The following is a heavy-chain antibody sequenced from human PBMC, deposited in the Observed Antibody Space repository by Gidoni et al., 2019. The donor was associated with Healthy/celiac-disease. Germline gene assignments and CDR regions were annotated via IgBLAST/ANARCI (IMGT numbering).Heavy chain of an antibody. CDR2: IWYDGSNK. CDR1: GFTFSDYG. J-gene: IGHJ4*02. Sequence: QVQLVESGGGVVQPGRSLRLSCAASGFTFSDYGMHWVRQTPGKGLEWVAVIWYDGSNKYYADSVKGRFTISRDNSKNTLYLQMNSLRAKDTAVYYCARAVCGGDCYEVDYWGQGTLVTVSS. CDR3: ARAVCGGDCYEVDY. V-gene: IGHV3-33*01. D-gene: IGHD2-21*02.